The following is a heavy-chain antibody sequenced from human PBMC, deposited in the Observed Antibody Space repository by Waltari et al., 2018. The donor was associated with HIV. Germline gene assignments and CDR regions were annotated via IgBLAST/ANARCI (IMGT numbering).Heavy chain of an antibody. CDR3: ARGIFGGNPGY. V-gene: IGHV4-59*01. CDR1: GGPLTSYL. D-gene: IGHD2-15*01. CDR2: IHSTGST. J-gene: IGHJ4*02. Sequence: QLQLRESGPGLLQPLETVAVNCSVSGGPLTSYLWSWYRQPPAKGLEWIGYIHSTGSTNYSPSLKSRVTISVDTSKTFFSLQLNSVTAADTAIYYCARGIFGGNPGYWGRGTLITVSS.